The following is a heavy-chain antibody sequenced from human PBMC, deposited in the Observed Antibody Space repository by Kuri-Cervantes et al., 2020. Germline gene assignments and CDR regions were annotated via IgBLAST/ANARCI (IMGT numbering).Heavy chain of an antibody. D-gene: IGHD5-24*01. V-gene: IGHV1-46*01. CDR3: ARDQGDGYNSAVDY. CDR1: GYTFTSYG. CDR2: INPSGGST. J-gene: IGHJ4*02. Sequence: ASVKVSCKASGYTFTSYGISWVRQAPGQGLEWMGIINPSGGSTSYAQKFQGRVTMTRDTSTSTVYMELSSLRSEDTAVYYCARDQGDGYNSAVDYRGQGTLVTVSS.